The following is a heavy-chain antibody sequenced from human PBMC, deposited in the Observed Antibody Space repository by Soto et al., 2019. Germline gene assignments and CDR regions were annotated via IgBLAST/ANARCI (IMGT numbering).Heavy chain of an antibody. CDR1: GFTFSTYG. CDR2: IWYDGSKK. D-gene: IGHD2-21*02. J-gene: IGHJ4*02. CDR3: VKDRCGGDCYSPPYFDN. Sequence: QVQLVESGGGVVQPGRSLRLSCAASGFTFSTYGIHWVRQAPGKGLEWLAVIWYDGSKKYYADSVQGRITISRDNSKNTGYLQMDNLRAEDTAVYYCVKDRCGGDCYSPPYFDNWGQGTLVTVSS. V-gene: IGHV3-33*06.